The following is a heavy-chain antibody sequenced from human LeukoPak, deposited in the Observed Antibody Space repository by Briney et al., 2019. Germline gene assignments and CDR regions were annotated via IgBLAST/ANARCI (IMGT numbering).Heavy chain of an antibody. Sequence: PGGSLTLSCTASGFPFSTYCMIWVPQAPGEALECVSYIRSTSRHIVYADSVRGRFTISRDNAKNALYLQMSSLGADDTAVYYCARDRGEVAAPATRGQDYWGQGTLVTVSS. D-gene: IGHD6-13*01. CDR3: ARDRGEVAAPATRGQDY. J-gene: IGHJ4*02. V-gene: IGHV3-21*01. CDR2: IRSTSRHI. CDR1: GFPFSTYC.